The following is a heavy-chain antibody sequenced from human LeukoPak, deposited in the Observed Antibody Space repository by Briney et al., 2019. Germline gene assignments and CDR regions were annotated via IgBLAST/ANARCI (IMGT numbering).Heavy chain of an antibody. D-gene: IGHD5-24*01. CDR2: INHSGST. CDR1: GFTFSSYS. CDR3: ARGLTIKFDY. J-gene: IGHJ4*02. V-gene: IGHV4-34*01. Sequence: GSLRLSCAASGFTFSSYSMNWVRQPPGKGLEWIGEINHSGSTNYNPSLKSRVTISVDTSKNQFSLKLSSVTAADTAVYYCARGLTIKFDYWGQGTLVTVSS.